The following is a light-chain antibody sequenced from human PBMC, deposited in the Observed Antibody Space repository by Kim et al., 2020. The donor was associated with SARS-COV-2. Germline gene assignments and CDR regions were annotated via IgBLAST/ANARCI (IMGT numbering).Light chain of an antibody. J-gene: IGKJ3*01. CDR3: QQYGSSLFT. CDR2: GAS. V-gene: IGKV3-20*01. CDR1: PSVSSSY. Sequence: SPGERATLSCRASPSVSSSYLAWYQQKPGQAPRLLIYGASSRATGIPDRFSGSGSGTDFTLTISRLEPEDFAVYYCQQYGSSLFTFGPGTKVDIK.